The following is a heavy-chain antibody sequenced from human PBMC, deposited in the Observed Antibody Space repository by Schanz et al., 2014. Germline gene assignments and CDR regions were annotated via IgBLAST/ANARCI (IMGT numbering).Heavy chain of an antibody. CDR2: ISGSGNTI. CDR3: ARGYSGRYCFDY. D-gene: IGHD5-12*01. CDR1: GFTFSSHS. J-gene: IGHJ4*02. Sequence: EVQLVESGGNLVQPGGSLRLSCVASGFTFSSHSMNWVRQAPGQGLEWLSYISGSGNTIYYADSVKGRFTISRDNAKNSLSLQMDRLRDEDTAVYYCARGYSGRYCFDYWGQGTLVAVSS. V-gene: IGHV3-48*02.